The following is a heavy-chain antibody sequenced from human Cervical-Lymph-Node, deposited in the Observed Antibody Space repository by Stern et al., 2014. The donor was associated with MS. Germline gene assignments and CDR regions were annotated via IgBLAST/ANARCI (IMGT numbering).Heavy chain of an antibody. CDR3: ARGATIFGVAYPHFCDY. D-gene: IGHD3-3*01. J-gene: IGHJ4*02. V-gene: IGHV1-2*02. CDR2: INPESGGS. Sequence: QMQLVQSGAEVKKPGASVKVSCKASGYTFTGHHMHWVRQAPGQGLEWKGWINPESGGSNYAQKFQGRVTMTWDTSITTAFMEVRSLRSDDTAVYYCARGATIFGVAYPHFCDYWGQGSLVTVSS. CDR1: GYTFTGHH.